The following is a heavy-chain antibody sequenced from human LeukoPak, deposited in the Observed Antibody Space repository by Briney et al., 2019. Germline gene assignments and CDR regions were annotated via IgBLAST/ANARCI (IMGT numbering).Heavy chain of an antibody. J-gene: IGHJ4*02. V-gene: IGHV1-2*02. CDR1: GYTFTGYY. Sequence: GAAVKVSCKASGYTFTGYYMHCVRQAPVQGLEWMGWINPNSGGTNYAQKFQGRVTMTRDTSISTAYMELSRLRSDDTAVYYCARDRGGLHFDYWGQGTLVTVSS. CDR3: ARDRGGLHFDY. D-gene: IGHD4-23*01. CDR2: INPNSGGT.